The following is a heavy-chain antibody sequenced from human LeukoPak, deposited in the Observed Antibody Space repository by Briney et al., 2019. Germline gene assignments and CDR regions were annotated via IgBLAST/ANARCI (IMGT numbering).Heavy chain of an antibody. CDR3: ARVSFLEWLLPPYYYMDV. CDR2: INQDGSVK. CDR1: GFTFSSNW. V-gene: IGHV3-7*01. D-gene: IGHD3-3*01. J-gene: IGHJ6*03. Sequence: GGSLRLSCAASGFTFSSNWMSWVRQAPGEGLEWVANINQDGSVKYYVDSVQGRFTISRDNVKSSLYLYMNSLRADDTAVYYCARVSFLEWLLPPYYYMDVWGKGTTVTVSS.